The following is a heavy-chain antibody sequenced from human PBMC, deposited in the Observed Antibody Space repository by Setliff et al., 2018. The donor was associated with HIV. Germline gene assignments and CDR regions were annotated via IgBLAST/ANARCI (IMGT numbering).Heavy chain of an antibody. V-gene: IGHV1-69-2*01. CDR3: ASDPTYSSGSPDI. CDR2: VDPEDGER. Sequence: ASVKVSCKASGYTFTDYYIHWVRQAPGKGLEWMGRVDPEDGERIYGEKFRGRVTIAADTSTDTAYMELSSLRSEDTALYYCASDPTYSSGSPDIWGQGTMVTVSS. CDR1: GYTFTDYY. D-gene: IGHD3-22*01. J-gene: IGHJ3*02.